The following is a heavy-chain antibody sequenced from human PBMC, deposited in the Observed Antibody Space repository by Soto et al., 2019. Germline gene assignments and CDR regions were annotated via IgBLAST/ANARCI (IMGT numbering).Heavy chain of an antibody. V-gene: IGHV4-30-4*01. Sequence: SETLSLTCTVSGSSTSSDNYWSWIRQPPGKGLEWIGHIYYSGNTDYNPSLTSRLAISIDTSKNQFSLKLSSVTAADTAVYFCAREGGESSDGLYYFDSWGQGSMVTVSS. CDR2: IYYSGNT. D-gene: IGHD3-16*01. J-gene: IGHJ4*02. CDR3: AREGGESSDGLYYFDS. CDR1: GSSTSSDNY.